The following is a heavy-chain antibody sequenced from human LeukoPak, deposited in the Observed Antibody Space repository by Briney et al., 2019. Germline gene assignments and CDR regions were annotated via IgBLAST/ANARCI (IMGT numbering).Heavy chain of an antibody. D-gene: IGHD4-17*01. CDR2: IYTSGST. V-gene: IGHV4-4*07. J-gene: IGHJ6*03. Sequence: SETLSLTCTVSGGSISSYYWSWIRQPAGKGLEWIGRIYTSGSTNYNPSLKSRVTMSVDTSKNQFSLKLSSVTAADTAVYYCARDHRDYGDYFGYYYYYMDVWGKGTTVTVSS. CDR3: ARDHRDYGDYFGYYYYYMDV. CDR1: GGSISSYY.